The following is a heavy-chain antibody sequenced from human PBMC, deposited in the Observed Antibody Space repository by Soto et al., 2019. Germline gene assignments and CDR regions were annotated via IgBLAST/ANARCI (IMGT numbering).Heavy chain of an antibody. CDR1: GGCSSGYY. Sequence: SETVSLTCAVYGGCSSGYYWSWIRQPPGKGLEWIGEINHSGSTNYNPSLKSRVTISVDTSKNQFSLKLSSVTAADTAVYYCARGASGYYDSSGYYSPYYFDYWGQGTLVTVS. J-gene: IGHJ4*02. CDR2: INHSGST. D-gene: IGHD3-22*01. CDR3: ARGASGYYDSSGYYSPYYFDY. V-gene: IGHV4-34*01.